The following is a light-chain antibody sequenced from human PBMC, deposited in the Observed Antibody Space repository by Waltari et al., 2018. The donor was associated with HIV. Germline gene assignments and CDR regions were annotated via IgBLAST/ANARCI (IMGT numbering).Light chain of an antibody. Sequence: QSVLTQPPSASGTPGQRVTISCSGSSSNIGSKYVYWYQKLPGSAPNLLIYRNNQRPSGVHDRFSGSKSGTSASLAISGLRSEDEADYYCAAWDDTLSVLFGGGTKLTVL. CDR2: RNN. CDR1: SSNIGSKY. J-gene: IGLJ2*01. V-gene: IGLV1-47*01. CDR3: AAWDDTLSVL.